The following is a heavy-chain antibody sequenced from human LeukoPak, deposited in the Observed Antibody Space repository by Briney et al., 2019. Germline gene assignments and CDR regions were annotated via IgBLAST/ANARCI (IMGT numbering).Heavy chain of an antibody. CDR2: ITTSSYI. D-gene: IGHD3-22*01. V-gene: IGHV3-21*01. CDR1: GFTFSSCS. CDR3: ARRAGNSSAYDY. J-gene: IGHJ4*02. Sequence: PGGSLRLSCAASGFTFSSCSMNWVRQAPGKGLEWVSSITTSSYIYYADSVKGRFTISRDNAKNSLYLQMNSLRAEDTAVYYCARRAGNSSAYDYWGQGTLVTVSS.